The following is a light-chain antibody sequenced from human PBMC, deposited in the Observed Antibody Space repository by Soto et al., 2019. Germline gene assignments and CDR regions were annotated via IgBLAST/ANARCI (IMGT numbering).Light chain of an antibody. J-gene: IGLJ3*02. Sequence: QSALTQPASVSGSPGHSITISCTGTYTDVGGYNRVSWYQHHAGKGPKMLIFEVDNRPSGISDRFSGSKSGDTASLTISDLQAEDEADYYCVSYIESSLTHWVFGGGTKLTVL. V-gene: IGLV2-14*01. CDR2: EVD. CDR1: YTDVGGYNR. CDR3: VSYIESSLTHWV.